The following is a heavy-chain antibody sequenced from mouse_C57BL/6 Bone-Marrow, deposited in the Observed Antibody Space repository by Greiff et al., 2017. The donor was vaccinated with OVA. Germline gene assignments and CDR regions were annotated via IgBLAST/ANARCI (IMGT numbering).Heavy chain of an antibody. J-gene: IGHJ4*01. V-gene: IGHV1-53*01. CDR1: GYTFTSYW. CDR2: INPSNGGT. CDR3: AGVAYYSNYFSAMDY. D-gene: IGHD2-5*01. Sequence: QQPGTELVKPGASVKLSCKASGYTFTSYWMHWVKQRPGQGLEWIGNINPSNGGTNYNEQFKSKATLTVDKSSSTAYMQLSSLTSEDCAVYDCAGVAYYSNYFSAMDYWGQGTSVTVSS.